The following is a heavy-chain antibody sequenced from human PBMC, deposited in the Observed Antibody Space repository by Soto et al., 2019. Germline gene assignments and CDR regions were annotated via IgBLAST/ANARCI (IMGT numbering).Heavy chain of an antibody. Sequence: GGSLRLSCAASGFTFSDYYMSWIRQAPGKGLEWVSYISSSGSTIYYADSVKGRFTISRDNAKNSLYLQMNSLRAEDTAVYYCARDVVRLGDLSVGGFDLWGQGTMVTVSS. V-gene: IGHV3-11*01. CDR3: ARDVVRLGDLSVGGFDL. D-gene: IGHD3-16*02. CDR1: GFTFSDYY. CDR2: ISSSGSTI. J-gene: IGHJ3*01.